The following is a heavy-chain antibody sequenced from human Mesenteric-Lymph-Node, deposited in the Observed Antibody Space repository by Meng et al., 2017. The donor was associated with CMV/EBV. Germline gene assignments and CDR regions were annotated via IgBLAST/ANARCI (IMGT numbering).Heavy chain of an antibody. CDR1: GFIFSSYS. J-gene: IGHJ4*02. Sequence: GESLKISCAASGFIFSSYSMSWVRQAPGKGLEWVANIKPDGSEMYYVDSVKGRFTISRDNAKNSLYLHMNSLRDEDTAVYYCVTDWGDTKSRFDYWGQGSLVTVSS. V-gene: IGHV3-7*01. D-gene: IGHD3-16*01. CDR3: VTDWGDTKSRFDY. CDR2: IKPDGSEM.